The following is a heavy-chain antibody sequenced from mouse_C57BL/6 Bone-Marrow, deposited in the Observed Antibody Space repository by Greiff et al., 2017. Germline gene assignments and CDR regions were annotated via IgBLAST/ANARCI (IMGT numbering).Heavy chain of an antibody. CDR3: ARSMGDY. J-gene: IGHJ4*01. CDR1: GYAFTNYL. V-gene: IGHV1-54*01. CDR2: INPGSGGT. D-gene: IGHD1-1*02. Sequence: VQLQEPGAELVRPGTSVKVSCKASGYAFTNYLIEWVKQRPGQGLEWIGVINPGSGGTNYNEKFKGKATLTADKSSSTAYMQHRSLTSEDSAVYFCARSMGDYWGQGTSVTVSS.